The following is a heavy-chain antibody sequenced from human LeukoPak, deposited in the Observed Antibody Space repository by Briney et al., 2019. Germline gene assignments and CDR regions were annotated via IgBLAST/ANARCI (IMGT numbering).Heavy chain of an antibody. J-gene: IGHJ4*02. Sequence: TSETLSLTCTVSGGSISSYYWNWIRQPAGKGLEWIGRIYTSGSTSYNASLKSRVTISADMSKNQFSLKLSSVTAADTAVYYCAIGWYYFDYWGQGTLVTVSS. CDR1: GGSISSYY. D-gene: IGHD2-8*01. CDR2: IYTSGST. CDR3: AIGWYYFDY. V-gene: IGHV4-4*07.